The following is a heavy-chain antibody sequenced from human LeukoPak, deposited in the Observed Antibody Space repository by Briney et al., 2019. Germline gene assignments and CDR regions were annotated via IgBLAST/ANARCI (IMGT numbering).Heavy chain of an antibody. CDR2: IYYSGST. D-gene: IGHD3-22*01. J-gene: IGHJ4*02. V-gene: IGHV4-59*01. CDR3: ARGSPSFFEDSSGYYYTGVDFDY. CDR1: GGSISSYY. Sequence: PSETLSLTCTVSGGSISSYYWSWIRQPPGKGLEWIGYIYYSGSTNYNPSLKSRVTISVDTSKNQFSLKLSSVTAADTAVYYCARGSPSFFEDSSGYYYTGVDFDYWGQGTLVTVSS.